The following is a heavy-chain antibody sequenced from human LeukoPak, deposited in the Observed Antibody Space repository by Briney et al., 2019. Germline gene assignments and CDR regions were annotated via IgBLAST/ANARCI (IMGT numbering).Heavy chain of an antibody. CDR3: ARDRYQLLSTVPYYMDV. V-gene: IGHV3-21*01. D-gene: IGHD2-2*01. CDR2: ISSSSSYI. J-gene: IGHJ6*03. Sequence: GGSLRLSCAASGFTFSSYSMNWVRQAPGKGLEWVSSISSSSSYIYYADSVKGRFTIPRDNAKNSLYLQMNSLRAEDTAVYYCARDRYQLLSTVPYYMDVWGKGTTVTVSS. CDR1: GFTFSSYS.